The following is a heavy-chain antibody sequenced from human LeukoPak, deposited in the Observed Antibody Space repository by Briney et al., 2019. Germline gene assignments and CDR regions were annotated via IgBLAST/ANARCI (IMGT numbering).Heavy chain of an antibody. CDR1: YX. CDR3: GXXXXXXXXXXSPLGPLFDS. V-gene: IGHV4-59*01. CDR2: IYYTGST. J-gene: IGHJ4*02. Sequence: YXXNXIRLPPGXGLXXXGYIYYTGSTNYNPSLQXRVTISGDTSXKQFSLKLRSLTAADTAVYYCGXXXXXXXXXXSPLGPLFDSWGQGTLVTVSS.